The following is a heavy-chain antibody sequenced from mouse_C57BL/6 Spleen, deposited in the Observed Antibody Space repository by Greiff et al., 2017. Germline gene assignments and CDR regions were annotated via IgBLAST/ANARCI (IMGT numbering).Heavy chain of an antibody. V-gene: IGHV1-76*01. CDR1: GYTFPDYY. CDR2: IYPGSGNT. Sequence: VKLMESGAELVRPGASVKLSCKASGYTFPDYYINWVKQRPGQGLEWIARIYPGSGNTYYNEKFKGKATLTAEKSSSTAYMQLSSLTSEDSAVYCCARWDDYHAMDYWGQGTSVTVSS. J-gene: IGHJ4*01. CDR3: ARWDDYHAMDY. D-gene: IGHD4-1*01.